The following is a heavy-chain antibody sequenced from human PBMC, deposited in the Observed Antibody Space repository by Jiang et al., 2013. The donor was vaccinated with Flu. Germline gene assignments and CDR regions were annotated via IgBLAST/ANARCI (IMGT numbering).Heavy chain of an antibody. CDR3: AREDTSGPNRLDY. Sequence: SQTLSLTCAISGDSVSRNSAAWNWFRQSPSRGLEWLGRTYYRSKWYNDYAVSVKSRITINADTSRNQFSLQLNSVTLEDTAVYYCAREDTSGPNRLDYWARESWSP. J-gene: IGHJ4*02. D-gene: IGHD3-22*01. CDR2: TYYRSKWYN. V-gene: IGHV6-1*01. CDR1: GDSVSRNSAA.